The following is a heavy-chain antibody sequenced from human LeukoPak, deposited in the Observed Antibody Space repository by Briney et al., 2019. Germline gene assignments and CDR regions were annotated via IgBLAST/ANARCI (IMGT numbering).Heavy chain of an antibody. D-gene: IGHD6-13*01. CDR1: GGSISSYY. CDR3: ARLEQQLVRSVSPWFDP. Sequence: SETLSLTCTVSGGSISSYYWSWIRQPPGKGLEWIGYIYYSGSTNYNPSLKSRVTISVDTSKNQFSLKLSSVTAADTAVYYCARLEQQLVRSVSPWFDPWGQGTLVTVSS. CDR2: IYYSGST. J-gene: IGHJ5*02. V-gene: IGHV4-59*01.